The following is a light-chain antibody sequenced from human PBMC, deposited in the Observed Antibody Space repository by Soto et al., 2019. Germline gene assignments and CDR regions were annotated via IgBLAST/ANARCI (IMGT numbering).Light chain of an antibody. CDR1: QDISNY. J-gene: IGKJ2*01. CDR3: QQYDNLLPYT. Sequence: DIQMTQSPSSLSASVGDRVTITCQASQDISNYLNWYQQKPGKAPKLLIYDASNLETGVPPRFSGSGSGTDFTFTISSLQPEDIATYYCQQYDNLLPYTFGQGTKVDIK. CDR2: DAS. V-gene: IGKV1-33*01.